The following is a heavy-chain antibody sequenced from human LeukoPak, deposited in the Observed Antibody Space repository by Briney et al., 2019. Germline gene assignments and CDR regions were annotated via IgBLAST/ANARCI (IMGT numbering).Heavy chain of an antibody. CDR1: GYTFTRYG. D-gene: IGHD6-19*01. Sequence: ASVKVSCKASGYTFTRYGITWVRQASGQGLEWMGWISTYNGDTKYAQKFQGRVTMTTDTSTSTAYMELRSLRSDDTAVYYCARDPSNTSGWYIYFDYWGQGTLVTVSS. J-gene: IGHJ4*02. CDR2: ISTYNGDT. CDR3: ARDPSNTSGWYIYFDY. V-gene: IGHV1-18*01.